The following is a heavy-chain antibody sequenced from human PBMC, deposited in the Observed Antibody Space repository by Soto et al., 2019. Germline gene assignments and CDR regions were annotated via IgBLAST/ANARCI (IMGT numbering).Heavy chain of an antibody. CDR2: ISSSRSTI. D-gene: IGHD4-17*01. CDR1: GFTFSSYS. J-gene: IGHJ4*01. V-gene: IGHV3-48*01. CDR3: ARVSTVTKLDY. Sequence: GGSLRLSCAASGFTFSSYSMNWVRQAPGKGLEWVSYISSSRSTIYYADSVKGRFTISRDNAKNSLYLQMNSLRAEDTAVYYCARVSTVTKLDYWGHGMLVTFSS.